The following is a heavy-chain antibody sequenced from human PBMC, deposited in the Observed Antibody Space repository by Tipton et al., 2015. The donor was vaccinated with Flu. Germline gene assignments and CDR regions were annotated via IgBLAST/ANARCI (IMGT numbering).Heavy chain of an antibody. CDR2: IYSGGST. CDR1: GFTVSSNY. D-gene: IGHD2-2*01. CDR3: ARDVVPAYDYYGMDV. J-gene: IGHJ6*02. Sequence: AASGFTVSSNYMSWVRQTPGKGLEWVSVIYSGGSTYYADSVKGRFTISRDNSKNTLYLQMNSLRAEDTAVYYCARDVVPAYDYYGMDVWGQGTTGTGSS. V-gene: IGHV3-66*01.